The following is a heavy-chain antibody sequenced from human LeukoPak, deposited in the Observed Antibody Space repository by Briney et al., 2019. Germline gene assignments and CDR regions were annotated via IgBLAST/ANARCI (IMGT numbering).Heavy chain of an antibody. V-gene: IGHV3-21*01. D-gene: IGHD4/OR15-4a*01. CDR3: ARGEDDYGDYYYYYMDV. CDR1: GFTSSSYG. CDR2: ISNSGNYK. J-gene: IGHJ6*03. Sequence: GWSLRLCCASSGFTSSSYGMNWVRQAPGGGLERVSSISNSGNYKYYADSLKGRITISRDNAKKSLYLQMNGLRAEDTAVYYCARGEDDYGDYYYYYMDVWGKGTTVTVSS.